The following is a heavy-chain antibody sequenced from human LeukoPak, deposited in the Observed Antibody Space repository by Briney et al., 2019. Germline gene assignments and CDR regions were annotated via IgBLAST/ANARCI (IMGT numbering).Heavy chain of an antibody. V-gene: IGHV3-74*01. Sequence: GGSLRLSCTASGFTFSNYWMYWVRQTPGKGLVWVSRINNDESRTSYADSVKGRFTISRVNAKNTLYLQMDSLRVDDTAVYYCGRGEMAILYWGQGTLVTVSS. CDR2: INNDESRT. J-gene: IGHJ4*02. CDR3: GRGEMAILY. D-gene: IGHD5-24*01. CDR1: GFTFSNYW.